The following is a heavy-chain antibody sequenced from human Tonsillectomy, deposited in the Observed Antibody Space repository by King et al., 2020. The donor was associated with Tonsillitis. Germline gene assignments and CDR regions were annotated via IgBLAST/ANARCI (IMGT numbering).Heavy chain of an antibody. CDR2: IGTAGDT. CDR1: GFTFSSYD. V-gene: IGHV3-13*01. Sequence: VQLVESGGGLVQPGGSLRLSCAASGFTFSSYDMHWVRQATGKGLEWVSAIGTAGDTYYPGSVKGRFTISRENAKNSLYLQMNSLRAEDTAVYYCARGGYDSRLGAFDIWGQGTMVTVSS. J-gene: IGHJ3*02. D-gene: IGHD3-22*01. CDR3: ARGGYDSRLGAFDI.